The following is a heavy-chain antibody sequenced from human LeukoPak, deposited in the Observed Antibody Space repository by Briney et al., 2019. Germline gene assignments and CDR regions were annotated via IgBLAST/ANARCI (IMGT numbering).Heavy chain of an antibody. CDR3: AKGNDY. V-gene: IGHV4-59*01. J-gene: IGHJ4*02. CDR2: IYYSGST. D-gene: IGHD3-10*01. CDR1: GGSISSYY. Sequence: PSETLSLTCTVSGGSISSYYWSWIRQPPGKGLEWIGYIYYSGSTNYNPSLKSRVIISVDTSKNQFSLKLSSVTAADTAVYYCAKGNDYWGQGTLVTVSS.